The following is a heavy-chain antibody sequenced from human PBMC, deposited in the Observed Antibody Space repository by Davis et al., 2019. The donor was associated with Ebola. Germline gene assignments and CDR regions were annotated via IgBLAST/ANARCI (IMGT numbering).Heavy chain of an antibody. J-gene: IGHJ2*01. D-gene: IGHD2-8*02. CDR1: GFSFSSYL. CDR3: TRGSTGS. CDR2: ISGSGSYI. Sequence: GESLKISCAASGFSFSSYLLTWVRHSPGRALEWPSSISGSGSYIRYAESVKSRFTISRDNAKNSLYLQMNSLRAEDTAVYYCTRGSTGSWGRGTLVTVSS. V-gene: IGHV3-21*04.